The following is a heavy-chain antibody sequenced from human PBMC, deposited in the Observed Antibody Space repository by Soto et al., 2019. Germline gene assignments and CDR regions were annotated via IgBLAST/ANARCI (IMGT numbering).Heavy chain of an antibody. Sequence: QVQLVQSGAEVKKPGASVKVACKASRYKFTTYFIHWVRQAPGQGLEWMGMIHPSGDTGYGQKFRGRVTMTIDTSTTTAYMELRNLTSEDTAIYFSVRGYCTTTPCSGDFQHWGQGTLVTVSS. V-gene: IGHV1-46*01. CDR2: IHPSGDT. CDR3: VRGYCTTTPCSGDFQH. CDR1: RYKFTTYF. D-gene: IGHD2-8*01. J-gene: IGHJ1*01.